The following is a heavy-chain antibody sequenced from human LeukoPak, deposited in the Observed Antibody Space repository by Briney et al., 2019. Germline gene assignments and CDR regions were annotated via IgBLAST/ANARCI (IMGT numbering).Heavy chain of an antibody. CDR3: AREGIGSVEAFDY. Sequence: SGGSLRLSCAASGFTFSSYAMHWVRQAPGKGLEWVAVISYDGSNKYYADSVKGRFTISRDNSKNTLYLQMNSLRAEDTAVYYCAREGIGSVEAFDYWGQGTLVTVSS. CDR1: GFTFSSYA. CDR2: ISYDGSNK. V-gene: IGHV3-30*04. D-gene: IGHD3-10*01. J-gene: IGHJ4*02.